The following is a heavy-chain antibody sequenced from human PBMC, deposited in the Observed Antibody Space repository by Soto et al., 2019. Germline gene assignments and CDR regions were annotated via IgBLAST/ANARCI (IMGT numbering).Heavy chain of an antibody. CDR2: IYYIGST. CDR3: ARAYRYSSSSNGYFDY. D-gene: IGHD6-6*01. Sequence: SETLSLTCTVSGGSISSYYWSWIRQPPGKGLEWIGYIYYIGSTNYNPSLKSRVTISVDTSKNQFSLKLSSVAAADTAVYYCARAYRYSSSSNGYFDYWGQGTLVTVSS. J-gene: IGHJ4*02. V-gene: IGHV4-59*01. CDR1: GGSISSYY.